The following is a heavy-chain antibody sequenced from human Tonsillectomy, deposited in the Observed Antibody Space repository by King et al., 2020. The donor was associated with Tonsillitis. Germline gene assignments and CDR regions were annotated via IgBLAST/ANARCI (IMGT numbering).Heavy chain of an antibody. CDR3: ATNYSSSTYFDY. Sequence: QLQESGPGLVKPSETLSLTCTVSGDSISSYYWSWIRQPPGKGLEWIGYIYYSGSTDYNPSLKGRVTISVDTSKNQFSLKLTSVTAADTAVYYCATNYSSSTYFDYWGQGTLVTVSS. J-gene: IGHJ4*02. D-gene: IGHD6-6*01. V-gene: IGHV4-59*01. CDR2: IYYSGST. CDR1: GDSISSYY.